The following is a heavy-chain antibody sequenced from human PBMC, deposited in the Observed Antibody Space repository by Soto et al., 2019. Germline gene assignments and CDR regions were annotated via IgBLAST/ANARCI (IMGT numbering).Heavy chain of an antibody. Sequence: GASVKVSCKASGYTFTSYDIDWVRQATGQGLEWMGWMNPNSGNTGYAQKFQGRVTMTRNTSISTAYMELSSLRSEDTAVYYCARGEGIAARPGTYYYYGMDVWGQGTTVTVSS. D-gene: IGHD6-6*01. CDR3: ARGEGIAARPGTYYYYGMDV. CDR2: MNPNSGNT. V-gene: IGHV1-8*01. J-gene: IGHJ6*02. CDR1: GYTFTSYD.